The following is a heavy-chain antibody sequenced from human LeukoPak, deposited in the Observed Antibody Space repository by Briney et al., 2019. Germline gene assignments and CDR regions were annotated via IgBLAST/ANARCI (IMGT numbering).Heavy chain of an antibody. J-gene: IGHJ4*02. V-gene: IGHV6-1*01. CDR3: ARGTEDSSSFTPFDY. CDR1: GDSVSSNGAA. D-gene: IGHD6-6*01. Sequence: SQTLSLTCAISGDSVSSNGAAWNWIRQSPSRGLEWLGRTYYRSKWYNDYAVSVKSRITIDPDTSKNQFSLQLNSVTPEDTAVYYCARGTEDSSSFTPFDYWGQGTLVTVSS. CDR2: TYYRSKWYN.